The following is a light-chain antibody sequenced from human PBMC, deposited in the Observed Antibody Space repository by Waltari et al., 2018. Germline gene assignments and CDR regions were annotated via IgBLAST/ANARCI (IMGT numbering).Light chain of an antibody. CDR3: CSYAGSSTPV. Sequence: QSALTQPASVSGSPGQSITISCTGTSSDVGSYNLVSWYQQHPGKAPKLLIYEVSKRPSGVSTRFSGSKSGNTASLTISGLHAEDEADYYCCSYAGSSTPVFGGGTKLTVL. J-gene: IGLJ2*01. V-gene: IGLV2-23*02. CDR1: SSDVGSYNL. CDR2: EVS.